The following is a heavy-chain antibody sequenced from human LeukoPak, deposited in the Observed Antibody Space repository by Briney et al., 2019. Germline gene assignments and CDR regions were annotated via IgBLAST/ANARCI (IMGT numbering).Heavy chain of an antibody. J-gene: IGHJ4*02. CDR2: ISGSGGST. CDR3: AKSLSWSSSFYFDY. V-gene: IGHV3-23*01. D-gene: IGHD6-6*01. CDR1: GLTFSSYA. Sequence: PGGSLRLSCAASGLTFSSYAMSWVRQAPGKGLEWVSAISGSGGSTYYADSVKGRFTISRDNSKNTLYLQMNSLRAEDTAVYYCAKSLSWSSSFYFDYWGQGTLVTVSS.